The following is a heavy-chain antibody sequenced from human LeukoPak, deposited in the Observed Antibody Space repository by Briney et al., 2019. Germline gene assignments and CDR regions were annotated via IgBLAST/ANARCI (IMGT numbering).Heavy chain of an antibody. CDR2: IIPIFGTA. CDR1: GGTFSSYA. V-gene: IGHV1-69*05. D-gene: IGHD2-2*02. CDR3: ATPIHNYYYYYMDV. J-gene: IGHJ6*03. Sequence: LVKVSCKASGGTFSSYAISWVRQAPGQGLEWMGGIIPIFGTANYAQKFQGRVTITTDESTSTAYMGLSSLRSEDTAVYYCATPIHNYYYYYMDVWGKGTTVTVSS.